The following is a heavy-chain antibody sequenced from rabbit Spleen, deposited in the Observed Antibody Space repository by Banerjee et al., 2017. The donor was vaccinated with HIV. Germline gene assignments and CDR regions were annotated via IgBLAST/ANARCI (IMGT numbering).Heavy chain of an antibody. CDR1: GFSFSNKAV. Sequence: QEQLVESGGGLVRPEGSLKLSCTASGFSFSNKAVMCWVRQAPGKGLEWIACIYGGDGYSTAYASWAKGRFTVSKPSSTTVTLQMSSLTAADTATYFCARDSGSSFSSYGMDLWGPGTLVTVS. D-gene: IGHD8-1*01. V-gene: IGHV1S45*01. J-gene: IGHJ6*01. CDR2: IYGGDGYST. CDR3: ARDSGSSFSSYGMDL.